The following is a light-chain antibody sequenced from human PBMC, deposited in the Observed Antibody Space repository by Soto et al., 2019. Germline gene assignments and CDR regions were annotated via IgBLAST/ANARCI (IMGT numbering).Light chain of an antibody. Sequence: DIQMTQSPSTLSASVGDRVTITCRASQSISGWLAWYQQKPGKAPTVLIYKASTLPTGVPSRFSGSGSGTEFTLTISGLQPDDFAPYYCQQYNSYSTFGQGTKVEIK. V-gene: IGKV1-5*03. CDR3: QQYNSYST. CDR2: KAS. J-gene: IGKJ1*01. CDR1: QSISGW.